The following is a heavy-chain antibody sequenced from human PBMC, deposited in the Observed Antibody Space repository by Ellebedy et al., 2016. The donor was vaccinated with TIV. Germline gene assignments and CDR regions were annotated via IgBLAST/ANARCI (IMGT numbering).Heavy chain of an antibody. CDR1: GFMFADYA. J-gene: IGHJ4*02. V-gene: IGHV3-9*01. Sequence: PGGSLRLSCAASGFMFADYAMHWVRQAPGKGLEWVSVISWHSGTIGYADSVKGRFTISRANAKNSLYLQMNSLRGEDTGVYYCAADMRTWGPAAPDSWGQGTLVTVSS. CDR2: ISWHSGTI. CDR3: AADMRTWGPAAPDS. D-gene: IGHD6-13*01.